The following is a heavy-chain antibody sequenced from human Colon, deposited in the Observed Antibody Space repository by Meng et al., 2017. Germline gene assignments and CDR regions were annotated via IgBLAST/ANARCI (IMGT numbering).Heavy chain of an antibody. CDR2: VNSDWRRT. Sequence: EVQLVESGGGLVQPGGSLRLSCAASGFTFTSYWMHWVRQAPGNVLLCVSHVNSDWRRTIYSDSVKGRFTISRDTASNTLYLQMNSLRAEDTAVYYCARAYSSGSWYFDLWGRGTLVTISS. CDR3: ARAYSSGSWYFDL. V-gene: IGHV3-74*01. D-gene: IGHD5-18*01. J-gene: IGHJ2*01. CDR1: GFTFTSYW.